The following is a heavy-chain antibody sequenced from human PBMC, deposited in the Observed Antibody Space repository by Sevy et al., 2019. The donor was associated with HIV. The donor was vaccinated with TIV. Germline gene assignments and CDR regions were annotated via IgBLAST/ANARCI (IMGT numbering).Heavy chain of an antibody. J-gene: IGHJ6*02. Sequence: GGSQRLSCAASGFTFSSYSMNWVRQAPGKGLEWVSSISSSSSYIYYADSVKGRFTISRDNAKNSLYLQMNSLRAEDTAVYYCARFGAAGTHPPYYYCYGMDVWGQGTTVTVSS. CDR1: GFTFSSYS. CDR2: ISSSSSYI. V-gene: IGHV3-21*01. D-gene: IGHD6-13*01. CDR3: ARFGAAGTHPPYYYCYGMDV.